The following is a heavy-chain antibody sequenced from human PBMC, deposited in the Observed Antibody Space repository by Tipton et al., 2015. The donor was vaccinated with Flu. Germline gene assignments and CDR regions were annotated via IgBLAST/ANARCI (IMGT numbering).Heavy chain of an antibody. CDR3: ARERTYYYGSGSYTNWFDP. D-gene: IGHD3-10*01. CDR2: IYYSGST. V-gene: IGHV4-59*01. CDR1: GGSISSYY. J-gene: IGHJ5*02. Sequence: TLSLTCTVSGGSISSYYWSWIRQPPGKGLEWIGYIYYSGSTNYNPSLKSRVTISVDTSKNQFSLTLSSVTAADTAVYYCARERTYYYGSGSYTNWFDPWGQGTLATVSS.